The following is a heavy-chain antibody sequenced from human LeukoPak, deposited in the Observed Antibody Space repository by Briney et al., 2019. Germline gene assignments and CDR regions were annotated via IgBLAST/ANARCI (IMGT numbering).Heavy chain of an antibody. Sequence: SETLSLTCTVSGGSISSYYWSWIRQPPGKGLEWIGEINHSGSTNYNPSLKSRVTISVDTSKNQFSLKLSSVTAADTAVYYCARISQYSSSWPVNCYYYYYMDVWGKGTTVTVSS. CDR1: GGSISSYY. J-gene: IGHJ6*03. CDR2: INHSGST. D-gene: IGHD6-13*01. CDR3: ARISQYSSSWPVNCYYYYYMDV. V-gene: IGHV4-34*01.